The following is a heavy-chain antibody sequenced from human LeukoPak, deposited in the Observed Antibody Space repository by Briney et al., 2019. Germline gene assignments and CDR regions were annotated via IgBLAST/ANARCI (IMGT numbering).Heavy chain of an antibody. Sequence: SQTLSLTCTVSGGSISSGDYYWSWIRQPPGKGLEWIGYIYYSGSTYYNPSLKSRVTISVDTSKNQFSLKLSSVTAADTAVYYCARVLYHGSGSYSNWSDPWGQGTLVTVSS. J-gene: IGHJ5*02. V-gene: IGHV4-30-4*01. CDR3: ARVLYHGSGSYSNWSDP. D-gene: IGHD3-10*01. CDR2: IYYSGST. CDR1: GGSISSGDYY.